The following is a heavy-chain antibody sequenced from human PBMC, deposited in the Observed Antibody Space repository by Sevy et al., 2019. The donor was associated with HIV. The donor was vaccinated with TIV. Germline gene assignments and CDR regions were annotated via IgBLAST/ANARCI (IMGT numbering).Heavy chain of an antibody. D-gene: IGHD2-15*01. V-gene: IGHV1-2*02. CDR3: ARERVYCSGGRYKPGGWFDP. CDR2: INPNSSGT. Sequence: ASVKVSCKASGYTFTGYYMHWVRQAPGQGLEWMGWINPNSSGTNYAQKFQARVTMTRDTSISTAYMELSRLGSDDTAVYYCARERVYCSGGRYKPGGWFDPWGQGTLVTVSS. CDR1: GYTFTGYY. J-gene: IGHJ5*02.